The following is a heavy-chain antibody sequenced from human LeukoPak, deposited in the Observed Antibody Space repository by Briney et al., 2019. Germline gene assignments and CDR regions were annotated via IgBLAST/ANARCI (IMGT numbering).Heavy chain of an antibody. CDR3: ARWGSIAVARFDY. CDR1: GGSISRYY. J-gene: IGHJ4*02. V-gene: IGHV4-59*01. CDR2: IYYTGST. Sequence: SETLSLTCTVSGGSISRYYWSWIRQPPGKGLEWIGYIYYTGSTNYNPSLTSRVNISVDTSKNQFSLNLTSVSAADTAVYYCARWGSIAVARFDYWGQGTLVSVCS. D-gene: IGHD6-6*01.